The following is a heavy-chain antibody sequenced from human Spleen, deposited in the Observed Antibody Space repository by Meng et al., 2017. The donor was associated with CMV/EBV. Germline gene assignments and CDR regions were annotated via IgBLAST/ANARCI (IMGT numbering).Heavy chain of an antibody. V-gene: IGHV1-2*02. CDR3: ARGELIDCYYNSLDV. CDR1: GYSFTGYY. D-gene: IGHD1-26*01. CDR2: MKPNSGGT. J-gene: IGHJ6*02. Sequence: ASVKVSCKASGYSFTGYYIHWVRQAPGQGLEWMGWMKPNSGGTKYAQMFQGRVTMTSDTSISTAYMEVSGLRSGDTAVYYCARGELIDCYYNSLDVWGQGTTVTVSS.